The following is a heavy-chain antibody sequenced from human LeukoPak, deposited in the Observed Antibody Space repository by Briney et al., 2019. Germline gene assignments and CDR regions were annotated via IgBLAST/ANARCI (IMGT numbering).Heavy chain of an antibody. CDR3: ARDGIAAAGMAMDV. Sequence: RASVKVSCKASGYTFTGYYMHWVRQAPGQGLEWMGWINPNSGGTNYAQKFQGRVTMTRDTSISTAYMELSRLRSDDTAVYYCARDGIAAAGMAMDVWGKGTTVTISS. V-gene: IGHV1-2*02. J-gene: IGHJ6*04. CDR1: GYTFTGYY. D-gene: IGHD6-13*01. CDR2: INPNSGGT.